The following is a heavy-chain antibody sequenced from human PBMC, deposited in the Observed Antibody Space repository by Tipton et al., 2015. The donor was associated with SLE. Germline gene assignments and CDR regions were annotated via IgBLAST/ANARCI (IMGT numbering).Heavy chain of an antibody. D-gene: IGHD3-16*01. J-gene: IGHJ3*01. Sequence: TLSLTCAVYGGSFSGYYWTWIRQPPGKGLEWIGEIDHSGSSNYNPSLKSRVTISVDTSKNQFSLKLSSVTAADTAVYYCARSVWGTSPGAFDVWGQGTMVTVSS. CDR1: GGSFSGYY. CDR3: ARSVWGTSPGAFDV. CDR2: IDHSGSS. V-gene: IGHV4-34*01.